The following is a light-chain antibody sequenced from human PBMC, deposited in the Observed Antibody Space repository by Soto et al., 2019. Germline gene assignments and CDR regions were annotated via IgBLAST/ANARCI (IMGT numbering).Light chain of an antibody. Sequence: DIQMTQSPSSLSASVGDRVTITCRASQGISNYLAWYQQKPGKVPKLLIYAASTLQSGVPSRFSGSGSGTDFTLTISSLQPEDVATYYCHKYNSAPHTVGQGTKVEIK. V-gene: IGKV1-27*01. J-gene: IGKJ1*01. CDR1: QGISNY. CDR2: AAS. CDR3: HKYNSAPHT.